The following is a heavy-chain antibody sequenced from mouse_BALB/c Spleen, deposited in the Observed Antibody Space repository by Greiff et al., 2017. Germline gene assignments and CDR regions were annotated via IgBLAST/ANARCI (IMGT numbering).Heavy chain of an antibody. CDR1: GFTFSNYW. Sequence: EVKVEESGGGLVQPGGSMKLSCVASGFTFSNYWMNWVRQSPEKGLEWVAEIRLKSNNYATHYAESVKGRFTISRDDSKSSVYLQMNNLRAEDTGIYYCTREEGYYVRYFDVWGAGTTVTVSS. V-gene: IGHV6-6*02. CDR2: IRLKSNNYAT. CDR3: TREEGYYVRYFDV. J-gene: IGHJ1*01. D-gene: IGHD2-3*01.